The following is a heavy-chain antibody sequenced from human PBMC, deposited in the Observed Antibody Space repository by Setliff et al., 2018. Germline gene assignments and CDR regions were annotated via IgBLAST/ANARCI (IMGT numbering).Heavy chain of an antibody. J-gene: IGHJ3*02. D-gene: IGHD3-10*01. CDR3: ARDLNRWFGEFAFDI. V-gene: IGHV1-18*01. Sequence: ASVKVSCKASGYTFTNYGITWVRQAPGQGLEWMGWINNYNFNTNYAQKLQESLRDTSISTGYMELNSLRSDDTAVYYCARDLNRWFGEFAFDIWGQGTMVTVSS. CDR1: GYTFTNYG. CDR2: INNYNFNT.